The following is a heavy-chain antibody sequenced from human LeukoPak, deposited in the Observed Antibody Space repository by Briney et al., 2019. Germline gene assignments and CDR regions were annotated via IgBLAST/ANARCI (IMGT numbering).Heavy chain of an antibody. Sequence: ASVKVSCKASGYTFSGHYLHWVRQAPGQGLEWMGWISAYNGNTNYAQKLQGRVTMTTDTSTSTAYMELRSLRSDDTAVYYCASRDWNDAFDYWGQGTLVTVSS. J-gene: IGHJ4*02. CDR3: ASRDWNDAFDY. CDR1: GYTFSGHY. V-gene: IGHV1-18*04. CDR2: ISAYNGNT. D-gene: IGHD1-1*01.